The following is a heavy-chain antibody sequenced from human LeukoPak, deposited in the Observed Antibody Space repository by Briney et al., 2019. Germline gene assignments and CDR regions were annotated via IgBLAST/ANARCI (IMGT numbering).Heavy chain of an antibody. Sequence: GGSLRLSCAASGFTFSSYAMSWFRQAPGKGLEWVSTVSGGGGCTYYADSVKGRFTISRDNSKNTRYLQMNSLRAEDTAVYYCAKGREIAAVGNFDYWRQGTLVTVSS. D-gene: IGHD6-13*01. J-gene: IGHJ4*02. V-gene: IGHV3-23*01. CDR2: VSGGGGCT. CDR1: GFTFSSYA. CDR3: AKGREIAAVGNFDY.